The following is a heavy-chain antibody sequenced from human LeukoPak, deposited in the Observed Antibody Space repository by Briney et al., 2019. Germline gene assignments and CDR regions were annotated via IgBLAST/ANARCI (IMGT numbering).Heavy chain of an antibody. D-gene: IGHD2-21*01. Sequence: SETLSLTCNVSGGSFNGYYWTWIRQPPGKGLEWIAEINHIGTTNHNPSLKSRVTVSTDTSKKQFFLKLTSVTAADTALYSCARLVVSAPQYHYYMDVWGEATKVTVCS. V-gene: IGHV4-34*01. CDR2: INHIGTT. CDR3: ARLVVSAPQYHYYMDV. CDR1: GGSFNGYY. J-gene: IGHJ6*03.